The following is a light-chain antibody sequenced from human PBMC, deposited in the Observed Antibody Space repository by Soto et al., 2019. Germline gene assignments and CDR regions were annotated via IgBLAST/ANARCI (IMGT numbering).Light chain of an antibody. V-gene: IGKV4-1*01. CDR3: QRCYSPPYT. CDR1: QSLFYSSSNKNY. Sequence: DIVMTQSPDSLAVSLGERATINCKSSQSLFYSSSNKNYLAWYQQKPGQPPKLLIYWASTRESGVPDRFSGSVSGTDFNLPISSLQAEDVAVYYCQRCYSPPYTFGQGTKLQIK. J-gene: IGKJ2*01. CDR2: WAS.